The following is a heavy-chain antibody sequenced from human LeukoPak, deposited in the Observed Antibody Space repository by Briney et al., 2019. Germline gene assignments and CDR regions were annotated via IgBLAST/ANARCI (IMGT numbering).Heavy chain of an antibody. CDR3: ARVGYDFWSGFPDAFDI. Sequence: SETLSLTCTVSGSSISSYYWSWIRQPPGKGLEWIGYIYYSGSTNYNPSLKSRVTISVDTSKNQFSLKLSSVTAADTAVYYCARVGYDFWSGFPDAFDIWGQGTMVTVSS. V-gene: IGHV4-59*01. D-gene: IGHD3-3*01. CDR2: IYYSGST. CDR1: GSSISSYY. J-gene: IGHJ3*02.